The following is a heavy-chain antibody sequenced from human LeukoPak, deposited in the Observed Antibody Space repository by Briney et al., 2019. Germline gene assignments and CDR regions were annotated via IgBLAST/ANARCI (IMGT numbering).Heavy chain of an antibody. V-gene: IGHV3-74*01. CDR3: ARAGNYYFEY. Sequence: GGSLRLSCAGSGFTFSSSWIHWVRQAPGKGLVWVSRMTGEGSTIDYTASAKGRFTISRDNAKNTLYLQMNSLSAEDTAVYYCARAGNYYFEYWGQGTLVTVSS. D-gene: IGHD1-1*01. J-gene: IGHJ4*02. CDR2: MTGEGSTI. CDR1: GFTFSSSW.